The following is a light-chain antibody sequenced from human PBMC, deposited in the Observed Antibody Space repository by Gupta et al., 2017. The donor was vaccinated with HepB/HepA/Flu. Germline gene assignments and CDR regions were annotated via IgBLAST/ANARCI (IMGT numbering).Light chain of an antibody. Sequence: QPVLTQPPSASGTPGQTVTISCSGSSSNIGSNTVNWYQQYPGTDRKLLIYGDHPRPSGGPDRFSGSKSGTSASLAISGLQSEDEADFYCAAWDDSLNAVVFGGGTKLTVL. CDR1: SSNIGSNT. J-gene: IGLJ2*01. CDR3: AAWDDSLNAVV. V-gene: IGLV1-44*01. CDR2: GDH.